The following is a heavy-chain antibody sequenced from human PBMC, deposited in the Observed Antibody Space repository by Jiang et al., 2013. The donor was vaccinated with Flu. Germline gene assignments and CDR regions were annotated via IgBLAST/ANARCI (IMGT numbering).Heavy chain of an antibody. D-gene: IGHD6-19*01. Sequence: VQPGRSLRLSCAASGFTFSSYGMHWVRQAPGKGLEWVAVISYDGSNKYYADSVKGRFTISRDNSKNTLYLQMNSLRAEDTAVYYCAKELTSGWYGQVDYWGQGTLVTVSS. CDR1: GFTFSSYG. V-gene: IGHV3-30*18. J-gene: IGHJ4*02. CDR2: ISYDGSNK. CDR3: AKELTSGWYGQVDY.